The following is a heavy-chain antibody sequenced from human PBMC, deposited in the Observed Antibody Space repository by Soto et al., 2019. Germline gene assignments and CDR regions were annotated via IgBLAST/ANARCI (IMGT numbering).Heavy chain of an antibody. V-gene: IGHV1-46*01. CDR1: GYTFTSYY. D-gene: IGHD2-15*01. J-gene: IGHJ6*01. Sequence: ASVKVSCKASGYTFTSYYMHWVRQAAGQGLEWMGIINPSGGSTSYAQKFQGRVTMTRDTSTSTVYMELSSLRSEDTAVYYCARYGSGGSCYSGMEVWGQGTTVTVSS. CDR2: INPSGGST. CDR3: ARYGSGGSCYSGMEV.